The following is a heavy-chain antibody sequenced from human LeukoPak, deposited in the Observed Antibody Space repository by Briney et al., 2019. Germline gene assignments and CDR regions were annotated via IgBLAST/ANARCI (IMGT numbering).Heavy chain of an antibody. Sequence: ASVKVSCKASGYTFTGYHMHWARQAPGQGLEWMGWINPNSGGTNYAQQFQGRVTMTRDTSISTAYMELSRLRSDDTAVYYCARAGWDSTGPNTPWFDPWGQGTRVTVSS. V-gene: IGHV1-2*02. D-gene: IGHD2-2*01. CDR2: INPNSGGT. CDR3: ARAGWDSTGPNTPWFDP. J-gene: IGHJ5*02. CDR1: GYTFTGYH.